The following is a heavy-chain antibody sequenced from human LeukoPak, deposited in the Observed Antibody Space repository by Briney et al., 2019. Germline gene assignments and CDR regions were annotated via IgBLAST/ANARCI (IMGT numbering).Heavy chain of an antibody. Sequence: ASVKVSCKASGYTFTRYYMHWVRQAPGQGLEWMGIINPSDGVIDYAQKFQDRVTMTRDTSTRTVYMELSSLRSEDTAVYYCARRGSGSYVLDYWGQGTLVTVSS. CDR1: GYTFTRYY. CDR3: ARRGSGSYVLDY. D-gene: IGHD3-10*01. CDR2: INPSDGVI. V-gene: IGHV1-46*01. J-gene: IGHJ4*02.